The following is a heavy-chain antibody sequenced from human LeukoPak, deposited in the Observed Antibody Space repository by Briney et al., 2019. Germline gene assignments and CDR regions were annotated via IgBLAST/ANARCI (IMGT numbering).Heavy chain of an antibody. CDR3: AKAVSSQDYFDY. CDR2: ISGSGGST. D-gene: IGHD6-6*01. CDR1: GFTFSSYA. Sequence: AGGSLRLSCAASGFTFSSYAMSWVRQAPGKGLEWVSAISGSGGSTYYADSVKGRFTISRDNSKNTLYLQMNSLRAEDTAVYYCAKAVSSQDYFDYWGQGTLVTVSS. J-gene: IGHJ4*02. V-gene: IGHV3-23*01.